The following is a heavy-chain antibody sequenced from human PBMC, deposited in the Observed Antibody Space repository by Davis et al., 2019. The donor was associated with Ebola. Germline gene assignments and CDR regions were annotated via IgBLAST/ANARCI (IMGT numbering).Heavy chain of an antibody. CDR2: IIPIFGTA. CDR1: GGTFSSYA. J-gene: IGHJ4*02. Sequence: AASVKVSCKASGGTFSSYAISWVRQAPGQGLEWMGGIIPIFGTANYAQKFQGRVTITADESPSTAYMELSSLRSEDTAVYYCARERHLGATYFDYWGQGTLVTVSS. CDR3: ARERHLGATYFDY. D-gene: IGHD1-26*01. V-gene: IGHV1-69*13.